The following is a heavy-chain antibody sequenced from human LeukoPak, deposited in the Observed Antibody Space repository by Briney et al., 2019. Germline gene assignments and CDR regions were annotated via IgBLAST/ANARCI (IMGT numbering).Heavy chain of an antibody. Sequence: SETLSLTCTVSGGSINSYYWSWIRQPPGKGLEWIGYIYYSGSTNYNPSLKSRVTISVDTSKNQFSLKLSSVTAADTAVYYCARGSGWCTDFDYWGQGTLVTVSS. CDR1: GGSINSYY. CDR2: IYYSGST. D-gene: IGHD6-19*01. CDR3: ARGSGWCTDFDY. V-gene: IGHV4-59*01. J-gene: IGHJ4*02.